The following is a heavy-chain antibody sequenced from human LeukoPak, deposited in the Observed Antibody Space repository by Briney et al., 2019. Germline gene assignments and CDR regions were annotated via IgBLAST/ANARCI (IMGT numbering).Heavy chain of an antibody. V-gene: IGHV3-30*18. CDR3: AKDGNDFTYYFDY. J-gene: IGHJ4*02. D-gene: IGHD1-26*01. CDR1: GYTFNSYD. Sequence: PGISLRLSCAASGYTFNSYDMHCVPRAPGKGLVGVADISYDGSNKYYADSVKGRFTISRDNSKNTLYRQRNSLRAEDTAVYYCAKDGNDFTYYFDYWGQGTLVTVSS. CDR2: ISYDGSNK.